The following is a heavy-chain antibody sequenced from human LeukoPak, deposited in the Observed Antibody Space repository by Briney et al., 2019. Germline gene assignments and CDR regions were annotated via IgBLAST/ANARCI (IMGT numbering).Heavy chain of an antibody. Sequence: GGSLRLSCAASGFIFSSYWMHWVRQAPGKGLVWVSRISYDGGDPSYADSVKGRFTISRDNAKNTLYLQMNSLTAEDTAVYYCARGYSSRLYNWLDPWGQGTLVTVSS. CDR3: ARGYSSRLYNWLDP. CDR2: ISYDGGDP. V-gene: IGHV3-74*01. D-gene: IGHD6-13*01. CDR1: GFIFSSYW. J-gene: IGHJ5*02.